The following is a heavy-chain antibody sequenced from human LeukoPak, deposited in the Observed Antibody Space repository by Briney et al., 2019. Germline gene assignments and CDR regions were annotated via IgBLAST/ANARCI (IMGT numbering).Heavy chain of an antibody. V-gene: IGHV3-7*01. CDR2: IKQDGSEK. CDR1: GFSFSAFW. CDR3: ARDYYGSGGYYDR. D-gene: IGHD3-10*01. J-gene: IGHJ5*02. Sequence: GGSLRLSCAASGFSFSAFWMTWLRQAPGKGLEWVANIKQDGSEKNYVESVKGRFSISRDNAEKSLYLQMNSLRAEDTAVYYCARDYYGSGGYYDRWGQGTLVTVS.